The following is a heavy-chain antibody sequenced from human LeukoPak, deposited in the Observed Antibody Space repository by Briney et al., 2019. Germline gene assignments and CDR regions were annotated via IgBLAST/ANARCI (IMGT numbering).Heavy chain of an antibody. CDR2: ISGSGGST. CDR1: GFTFSSYA. V-gene: IGHV3-23*01. J-gene: IGHJ5*02. CDR3: AKDDFWSGYGEKTNWFDP. Sequence: PGGSLRLSCAASGFTFSSYAMSWVRQAPGKGLEWVSAISGSGGSTYYADSVKGRFPISRDNSKNTLYLQMNSLRAGDTAVYYCAKDDFWSGYGEKTNWFDPWGQGTLVTVSS. D-gene: IGHD3-3*01.